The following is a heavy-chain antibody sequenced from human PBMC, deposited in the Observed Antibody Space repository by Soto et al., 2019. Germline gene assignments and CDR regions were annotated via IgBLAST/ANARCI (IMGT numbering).Heavy chain of an antibody. CDR2: INPNTAGT. CDR3: ARADRTGHFYGMDV. CDR1: GYTFTNHY. V-gene: IGHV1-2*04. J-gene: IGHJ6*02. D-gene: IGHD3-10*01. Sequence: QVQLVQSGAEVKKPGASVKVSCKASGYTFTNHYMHWVRQAPGQGLEWMGWINPNTAGTNYAQKVQGCVTMATDTTIPTAYMEVSRLKSDNTAVYYCARADRTGHFYGMDVWGQGTTVTVSS.